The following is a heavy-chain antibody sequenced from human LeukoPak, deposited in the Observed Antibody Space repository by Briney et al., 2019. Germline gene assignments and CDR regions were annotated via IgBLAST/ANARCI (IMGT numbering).Heavy chain of an antibody. J-gene: IGHJ6*02. CDR3: AMGEVTIFGVVHYYYYGMDV. CDR2: IYTSGST. CDR1: GGSISSGSYY. D-gene: IGHD3-3*01. V-gene: IGHV4-61*02. Sequence: SETLSLTCTVSGGSISSGSYYWRWIRQPAGKGLEWIGRIYTSGSTNYNPSLKHRVTISVDTSKNQFSLKLSSVTAADTAVYYCAMGEVTIFGVVHYYYYGMDVWGQGTTVTVSS.